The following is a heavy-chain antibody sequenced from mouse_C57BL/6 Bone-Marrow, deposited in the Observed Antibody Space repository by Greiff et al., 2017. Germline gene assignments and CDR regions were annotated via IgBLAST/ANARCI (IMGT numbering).Heavy chain of an antibody. V-gene: IGHV1-50*01. CDR3: ASSRGWYFDV. Sequence: VQLQQSGAELVKPGASVKLSCKASGYTFTSYWMQWVKQRPGQGLEWIGEIDPSDSYTNYNQKFKGKATLTVDTSSSTAYMQLSSLTSEDSAVYYCASSRGWYFDVWGTGTTVTVSS. D-gene: IGHD1-1*01. CDR1: GYTFTSYW. CDR2: IDPSDSYT. J-gene: IGHJ1*03.